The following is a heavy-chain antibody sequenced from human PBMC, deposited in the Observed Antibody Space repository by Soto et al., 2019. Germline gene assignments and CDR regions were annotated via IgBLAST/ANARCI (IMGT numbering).Heavy chain of an antibody. J-gene: IGHJ3*02. CDR3: AKGGVGSTSNAFDI. Sequence: XGSLRLSFSASGVTFRSYGMHWVRQAPAKGLEWVAVISYDGSNKYYADSVKGRFTISRDNSKNTLYLQMNSLRAEDTAVYYCAKGGVGSTSNAFDIWGPGAMVTVS. V-gene: IGHV3-30*18. CDR2: ISYDGSNK. D-gene: IGHD1-26*01. CDR1: GVTFRSYG.